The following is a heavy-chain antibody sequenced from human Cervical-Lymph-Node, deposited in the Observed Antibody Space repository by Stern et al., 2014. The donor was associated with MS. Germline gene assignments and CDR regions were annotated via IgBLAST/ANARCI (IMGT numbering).Heavy chain of an antibody. CDR1: GFTFSSFG. CDR3: AREGGNTAEYFQH. J-gene: IGHJ1*01. Sequence: QVQLQESGGGVVQPGRSLRLSCAASGFTFSSFGMHWVRQAPGKGLEWLAIIWYDGSNRYYADSVKGRFTLSRDNSKNTLYLQMNSLRAEDTAVYYCAREGGNTAEYFQHWGQGTLVTVSS. CDR2: IWYDGSNR. D-gene: IGHD4-23*01. V-gene: IGHV3-33*01.